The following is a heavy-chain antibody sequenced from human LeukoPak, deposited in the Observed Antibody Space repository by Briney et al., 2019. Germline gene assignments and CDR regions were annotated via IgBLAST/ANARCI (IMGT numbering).Heavy chain of an antibody. CDR1: GGSISSYY. CDR2: ISSSSSYI. V-gene: IGHV3-21*01. Sequence: ETLSLTCTVSGGSISSYYWSWIRQPPGKGLEWVSSISSSSSYIYYADSVKGRFTISRDNAKNSLYLQMNSLRAEDTAVYHCARGDGTTLGYWGQGTLVTVSS. D-gene: IGHD1-1*01. CDR3: ARGDGTTLGY. J-gene: IGHJ4*02.